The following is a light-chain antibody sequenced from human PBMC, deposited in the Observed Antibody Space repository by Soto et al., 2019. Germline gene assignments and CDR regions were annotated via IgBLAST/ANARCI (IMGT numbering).Light chain of an antibody. Sequence: EIVLTQSPVTLSWSPGERATLSCRASQSVSSSYLAWYQQKPGQAPRLLMSAASSRATGIPDRFSGSGSGTDFTLTISRLEAEDFAVYYCQQSSSSPITLG. CDR1: QSVSSSY. V-gene: IGKV3-20*01. CDR2: AAS. J-gene: IGKJ5*01. CDR3: QQSSSSPIT.